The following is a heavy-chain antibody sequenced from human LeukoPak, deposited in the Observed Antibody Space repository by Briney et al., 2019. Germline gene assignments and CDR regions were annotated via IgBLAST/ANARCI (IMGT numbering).Heavy chain of an antibody. CDR1: GFTFSSYA. CDR2: IRGNSGMR. V-gene: IGHV3-23*01. D-gene: IGHD2-15*01. CDR3: AKDQEDRGYPSSFDF. Sequence: HPGGSLRLSCVASGFTFSSYAMNWVRQAPGKGLEWVSCIRGNSGMRFYSDSVRGRFTISRDNSKNTVYLQMDSLRVDDTAVYFCAKDQEDRGYPSSFDFWGQGTLVTVSS. J-gene: IGHJ4*02.